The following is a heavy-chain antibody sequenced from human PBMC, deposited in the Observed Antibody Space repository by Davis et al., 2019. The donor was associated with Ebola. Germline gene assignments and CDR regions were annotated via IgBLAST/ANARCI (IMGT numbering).Heavy chain of an antibody. V-gene: IGHV4-38-2*02. J-gene: IGHJ5*02. CDR2: IYHSGST. D-gene: IGHD3-22*01. Sequence: MPSETLSLTCTVSGYSISSGYYWGWIRQPPGKGLEWIGSIYHSGSTYYNPSLKSRVTISVDTSKNQFSLKLSSVTAADTAVYYCARIDYYDSSGYYSRWIDPWGQGTLVTVSS. CDR3: ARIDYYDSSGYYSRWIDP. CDR1: GYSISSGYY.